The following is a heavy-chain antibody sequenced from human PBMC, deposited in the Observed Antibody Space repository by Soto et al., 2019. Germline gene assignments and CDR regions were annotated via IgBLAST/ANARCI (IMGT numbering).Heavy chain of an antibody. CDR1: GYTFTSYA. J-gene: IGHJ4*02. Sequence: ASVKVSCKASGYTFTSYAMHWVRQAPGQRLEWMGWINAGNGNTKYSQKFQGRVTITRDTSASTAYMELSSLRSEDTAVYYCARTPPQQLVYHRFDYWGQGTLVTVSS. D-gene: IGHD6-13*01. CDR3: ARTPPQQLVYHRFDY. V-gene: IGHV1-3*01. CDR2: INAGNGNT.